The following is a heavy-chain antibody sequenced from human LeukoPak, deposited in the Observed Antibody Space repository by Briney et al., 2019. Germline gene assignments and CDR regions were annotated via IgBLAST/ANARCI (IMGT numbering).Heavy chain of an antibody. CDR3: ARMGAAAGSGLSGFDY. V-gene: IGHV5-51*01. CDR2: IYPGDSDT. Sequence: GESLKISCKGSGYSFTSYRIGCVRQMPGKGLEGMGTIYPGDSDTRYSPSFQGQVTISADKSISTAYLQWSSLKASDTAMYYCARMGAAAGSGLSGFDYWGQGTLVTVSS. J-gene: IGHJ4*02. CDR1: GYSFTSYR. D-gene: IGHD6-13*01.